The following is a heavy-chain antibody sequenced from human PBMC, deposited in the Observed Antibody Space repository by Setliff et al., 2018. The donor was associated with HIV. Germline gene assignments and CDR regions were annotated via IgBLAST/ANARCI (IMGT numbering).Heavy chain of an antibody. CDR1: GYMFIAYG. CDR2: IGPYNGRT. D-gene: IGHD3-16*01. CDR3: ARDDGGYNYAEVFDV. J-gene: IGHJ3*01. Sequence: ASVKVSCKTSGYMFIAYGMSWVRRAPGQGLEWMGWIGPYNGRTEYAQEFQGRVSLTIDTSASTAYIELRSLRSDDTAVYYCARDDGGYNYAEVFDVWGQGTMVTVSS. V-gene: IGHV1-18*01.